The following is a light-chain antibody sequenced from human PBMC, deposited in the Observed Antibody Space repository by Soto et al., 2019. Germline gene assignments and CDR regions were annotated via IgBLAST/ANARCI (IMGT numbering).Light chain of an antibody. Sequence: EIVMTQSPATLSVSPGERATLSCRASQSVSSYLAWYQQKPGQAPRLLIYDASNRATGIPARFSGSGSGTDFTLTISSLEPEDFAVYYCRQRSNWAPCTFGQGTKVDIK. CDR1: QSVSSY. CDR2: DAS. CDR3: RQRSNWAPCT. V-gene: IGKV3-11*01. J-gene: IGKJ1*01.